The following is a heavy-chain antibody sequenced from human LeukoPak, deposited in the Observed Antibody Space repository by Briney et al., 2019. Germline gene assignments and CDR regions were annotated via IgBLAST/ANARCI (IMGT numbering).Heavy chain of an antibody. V-gene: IGHV3-66*01. J-gene: IGHJ4*02. CDR1: GFTVRSNY. D-gene: IGHD6-19*01. CDR2: IYSGGST. CDR3: ATAMAGIGACDD. Sequence: GGSLTLTRADSGFTVRSNYRNWVRQAPGKGLEWVSVIYSGGSTYYADSVKGRFTISRDNSKNTLYLQMNSMRAGDTAVYYCATAMAGIGACDDWGRGTVVSVSS.